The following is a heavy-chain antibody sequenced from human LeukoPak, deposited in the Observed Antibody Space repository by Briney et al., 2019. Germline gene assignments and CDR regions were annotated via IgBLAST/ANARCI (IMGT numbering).Heavy chain of an antibody. V-gene: IGHV6-1*01. CDR1: GDNVSSNSAA. CDR2: TYYRSKWYN. Sequence: SQTLSLTCVISGDNVSSNSAAWNWIRQSPSRGLEWLGRTYYRSKWYNDYAESVKSRIIINPDTSKNQFSLQLNSVTPEDTAVYYCARDLGYSYDLNCWGQGTPVTVST. J-gene: IGHJ4*02. D-gene: IGHD5-18*01. CDR3: ARDLGYSYDLNC.